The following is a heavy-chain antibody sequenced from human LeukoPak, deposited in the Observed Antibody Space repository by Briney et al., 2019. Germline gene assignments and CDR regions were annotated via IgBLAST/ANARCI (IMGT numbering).Heavy chain of an antibody. D-gene: IGHD6-19*01. Sequence: ASVKVSCKASGYTFTSYDINWVRQATGQGLEWMGWMNPNSGNTGYAQKFQGRVTMTRNTSISTAYMELSSLRSEDTAVYYCARYSSGSFDFDYWGQGTLVTASS. J-gene: IGHJ4*02. CDR1: GYTFTSYD. CDR3: ARYSSGSFDFDY. CDR2: MNPNSGNT. V-gene: IGHV1-8*01.